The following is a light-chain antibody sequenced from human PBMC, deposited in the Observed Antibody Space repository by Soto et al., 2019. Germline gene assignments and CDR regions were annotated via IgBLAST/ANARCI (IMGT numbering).Light chain of an antibody. Sequence: IGLTQCPAVVSMPPPRRATLSCRASQSVSSYLAWYQQKPGQAPRLLIYDASNRATGIPARFSGSGSGTDFTLTISSLEPEDFAVYYCHQRSNWPPSTFGQGTRLEIK. V-gene: IGKV3-11*01. CDR3: HQRSNWPPST. J-gene: IGKJ5*01. CDR2: DAS. CDR1: QSVSSY.